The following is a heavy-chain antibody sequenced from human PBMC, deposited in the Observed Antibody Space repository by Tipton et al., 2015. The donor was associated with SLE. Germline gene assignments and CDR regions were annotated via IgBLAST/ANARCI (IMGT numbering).Heavy chain of an antibody. CDR3: ARDPKY. CDR1: GVSINSFY. V-gene: IGHV4-59*12. CDR2: IYYSGRN. J-gene: IGHJ4*02. Sequence: TLSLTCTVSGVSINSFYWSWIRQPPGKGLEWIGYIYYSGRNNYNPSLKTRVTMSVDTSKNQFSLKLTSVTAADTAVYYCARDPKYWGQGTLVIVSS.